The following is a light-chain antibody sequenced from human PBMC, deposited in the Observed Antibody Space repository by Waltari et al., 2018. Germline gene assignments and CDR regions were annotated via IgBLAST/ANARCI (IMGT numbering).Light chain of an antibody. J-gene: IGKJ1*01. Sequence: IVMTLSPLSLSVTTGEPASISCRSSRSLLHSNDQNYLEWYFQKPGQSPQLLIYLGSNRASGVPDRFRGRGSGTDFTLEISRVEAEDVGIYFCMQALQTPWTFGQGTKVEIK. CDR3: MQALQTPWT. CDR1: RSLLHSNDQNY. V-gene: IGKV2-28*01. CDR2: LGS.